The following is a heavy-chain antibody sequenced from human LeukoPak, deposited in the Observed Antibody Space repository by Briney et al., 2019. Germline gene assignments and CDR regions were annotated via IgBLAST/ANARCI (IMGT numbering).Heavy chain of an antibody. D-gene: IGHD6-19*01. CDR1: RFPFSVSA. Sequence: PGGSLRLSCAASRFPFSVSAMHWVRQASGKGLEWVGRIRSKANSYATAYAASVKGRFTISRDDSKNTAYLQMNSLKTEDTAVYYCTSPSTGYSSGWATSTLDYWGQGTLVTVSS. V-gene: IGHV3-73*01. J-gene: IGHJ4*02. CDR2: IRSKANSYAT. CDR3: TSPSTGYSSGWATSTLDY.